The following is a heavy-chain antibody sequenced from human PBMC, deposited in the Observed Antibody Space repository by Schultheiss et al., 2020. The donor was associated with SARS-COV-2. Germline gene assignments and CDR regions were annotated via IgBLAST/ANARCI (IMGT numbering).Heavy chain of an antibody. Sequence: GGSLRLSCAASGFSLRTYSMNWVRQAPGKGLEWVAVISYDGNTKYYADSLEGRFTISRDNLKYILFLDMTSLRPEDTAVYYCARGSPLWTRTGCVDIWGQGTMVTVSS. D-gene: IGHD3-16*01. J-gene: IGHJ3*02. CDR2: ISYDGNTK. V-gene: IGHV3-30*03. CDR1: GFSLRTYS. CDR3: ARGSPLWTRTGCVDI.